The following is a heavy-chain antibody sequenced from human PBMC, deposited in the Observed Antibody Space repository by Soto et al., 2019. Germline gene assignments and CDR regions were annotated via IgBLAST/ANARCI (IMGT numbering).Heavy chain of an antibody. CDR3: ARDFVDIVATRPGYYYGMDV. CDR1: GYTFTGYY. J-gene: IGHJ6*02. D-gene: IGHD5-12*01. CDR2: INPNSGGT. V-gene: IGHV1-2*02. Sequence: ASVKVSCKASGYTFTGYYMHWVRQAPGQGLEWMGWINPNSGGTNYAQKFQGRVTMTRDTSISTAYMELSRLRSDDTAVYYCARDFVDIVATRPGYYYGMDVWGQGTTVTVSS.